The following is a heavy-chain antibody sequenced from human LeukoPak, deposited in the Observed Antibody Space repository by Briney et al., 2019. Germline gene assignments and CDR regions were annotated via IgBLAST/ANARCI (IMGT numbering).Heavy chain of an antibody. D-gene: IGHD3-22*01. V-gene: IGHV4-4*02. J-gene: IGHJ4*02. CDR3: ARHNYYDSSGYL. Sequence: PSETLSLTCAVSGGSISSSNWWSWVRQPPGKGLEWIGEINHSGSTNYNPSLKSRVTISIDTSKNQFSLKLSSVTAADTAVYYCARHNYYDSSGYLWGQGTLVTVSS. CDR1: GGSISSSNW. CDR2: INHSGST.